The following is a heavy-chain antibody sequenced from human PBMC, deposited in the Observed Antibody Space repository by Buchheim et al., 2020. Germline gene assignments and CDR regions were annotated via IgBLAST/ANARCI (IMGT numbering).Heavy chain of an antibody. CDR2: ISSSGSTI. D-gene: IGHD3-10*01. J-gene: IGHJ4*02. Sequence: EVQLVESGGGLIQPGGSLRLSCAASGFTFSSYEMNWVRQAPGKGLEWVSYISSSGSTIYYADSVKGRFTISRDNDKNSLYLQMNSLRAEDTAVYYCARGKESELLWFGELGPFDYWGQGTL. V-gene: IGHV3-48*03. CDR3: ARGKESELLWFGELGPFDY. CDR1: GFTFSSYE.